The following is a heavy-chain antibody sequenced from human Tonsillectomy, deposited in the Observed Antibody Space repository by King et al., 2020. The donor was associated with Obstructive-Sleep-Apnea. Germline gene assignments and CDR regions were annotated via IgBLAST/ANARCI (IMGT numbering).Heavy chain of an antibody. V-gene: IGHV4-59*11. J-gene: IGHJ6*02. D-gene: IGHD1-1*01. Sequence: QLQESGPGLVKPSETLSLTCTVSGDSINNHYWTWIRQPPGKGLEWTGYIFYSGRATYNPSLKSRVTISLDTSKNQLSLRMNSVTAADTAVYYCARFKRASSTYYYFCMDVWGQGTTVTVSS. CDR3: ARFKRASSTYYYFCMDV. CDR1: GDSINNHY. CDR2: IFYSGRA.